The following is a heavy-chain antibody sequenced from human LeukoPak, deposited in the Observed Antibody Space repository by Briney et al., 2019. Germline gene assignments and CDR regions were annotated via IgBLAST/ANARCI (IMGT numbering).Heavy chain of an antibody. V-gene: IGHV3-30*03. CDR2: IASDGSDI. Sequence: PGRSLRLSCAASGFTFSVCGMHWVRQAPGRGLEWVAAIASDGSDIHYVDSVKGRFTISRDNAENSLYLQMNSLRAEDTALYYCARKRPNYFDYWGQGTLVTVSS. CDR1: GFTFSVCG. J-gene: IGHJ4*02. CDR3: ARKRPNYFDY.